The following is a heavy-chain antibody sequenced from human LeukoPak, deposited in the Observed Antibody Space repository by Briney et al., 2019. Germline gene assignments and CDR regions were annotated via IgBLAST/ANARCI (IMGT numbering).Heavy chain of an antibody. D-gene: IGHD6-13*01. CDR1: GFTFTNAW. CDR2: ISYDGSNK. CDR3: AKDKRGYSRDYYFDY. J-gene: IGHJ4*02. Sequence: AGGSLRLSCVDSGFTFTNAWMSWVRQAPGKGLEWVAVISYDGSNKYYADSVKGRFTISRDNSKNTLYLQMNSLRAEDTAVYYCAKDKRGYSRDYYFDYWGQGTLVTVSS. V-gene: IGHV3-30*18.